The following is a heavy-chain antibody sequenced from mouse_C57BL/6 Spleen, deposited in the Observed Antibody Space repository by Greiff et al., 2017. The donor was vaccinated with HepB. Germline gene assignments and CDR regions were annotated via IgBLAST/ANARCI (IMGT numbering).Heavy chain of an antibody. Sequence: EVQGVESGPGMVKPSQSLSLTCTVTGYSITSGYDWHWIRHFPGNKLEWMGYISYSGSTNYNPSLKSRISITHDTSKNHFFLKLNSVTTEDTATYYCARGGWLLHFDYWGQGTTLTVSS. V-gene: IGHV3-1*01. CDR2: ISYSGST. CDR3: ARGGWLLHFDY. D-gene: IGHD2-3*01. CDR1: GYSITSGYD. J-gene: IGHJ2*01.